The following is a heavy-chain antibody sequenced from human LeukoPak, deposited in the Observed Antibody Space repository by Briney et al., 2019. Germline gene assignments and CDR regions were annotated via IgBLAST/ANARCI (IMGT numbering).Heavy chain of an antibody. CDR1: GFTFSNAE. CDR3: ARDRGLLVY. CDR2: IKQDGSEK. Sequence: TGGSLRLPCAASGFTFSNAEMSWVRQAPGKGLEWVANIKQDGSEKYYVDSVKGRFTISRDNAKNSLYLQMNSLRAEDTAVYYCARDRGLLVYWGQGTLVTVSS. J-gene: IGHJ4*02. D-gene: IGHD3-22*01. V-gene: IGHV3-7*01.